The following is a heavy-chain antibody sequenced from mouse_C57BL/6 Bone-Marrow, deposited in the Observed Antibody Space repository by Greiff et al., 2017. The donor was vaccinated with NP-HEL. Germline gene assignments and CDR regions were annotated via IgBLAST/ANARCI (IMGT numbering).Heavy chain of an antibody. CDR1: GYTFTSYW. D-gene: IGHD1-1*01. J-gene: IGHJ4*01. Sequence: QVQLQQPGAELVKPGASVKVSCKASGYTFTSYWMHWVKQRPGQGLEWIGRIHPSDSDTNYNQKFKGKATLTVDKSSSTAYMQLSSLTSEDSAVYCCTISSIYYYGSSYVYAMDYWGQGTSVTVSS. V-gene: IGHV1-74*01. CDR2: IHPSDSDT. CDR3: TISSIYYYGSSYVYAMDY.